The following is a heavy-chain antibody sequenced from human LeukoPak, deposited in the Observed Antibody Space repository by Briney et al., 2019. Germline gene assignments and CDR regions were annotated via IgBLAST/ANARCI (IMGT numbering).Heavy chain of an antibody. D-gene: IGHD4-17*01. Sequence: PGGSLRLSCEASGFTFNTYSMNWARQAPGKGLEWVSSIDSSGGYMFYADSVKGRFTISRDNAKNSLYLQMNSLRAEDTAVYYCARDGAVTNGRYFDYWGQGTLVTVSS. CDR3: ARDGAVTNGRYFDY. J-gene: IGHJ4*02. V-gene: IGHV3-21*01. CDR2: IDSSGGYM. CDR1: GFTFNTYS.